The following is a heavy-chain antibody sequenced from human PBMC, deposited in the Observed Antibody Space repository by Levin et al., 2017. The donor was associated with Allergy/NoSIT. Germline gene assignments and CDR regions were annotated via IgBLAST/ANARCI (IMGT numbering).Heavy chain of an antibody. CDR2: IRSKAKSFAT. V-gene: IGHV3-73*01. D-gene: IGHD6-19*01. CDR1: GFTSSGSA. CDR3: TRRFVVEAGNPGTSWFDP. Sequence: QPGGSLRLSCAASGFTSSGSAMHWVRQASGKGLEWVGHIRSKAKSFATEYAASVKGRFTISRDDSKNTAYLQMNSLKTEDTAVYYCTRRFVVEAGNPGTSWFDPWGQGTLVTVSS. J-gene: IGHJ5*02.